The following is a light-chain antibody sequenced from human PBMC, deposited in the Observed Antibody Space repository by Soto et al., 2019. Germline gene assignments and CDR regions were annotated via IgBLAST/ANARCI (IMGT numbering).Light chain of an antibody. CDR2: SAS. Sequence: DIQMTQSPSSLSASVGDRVTITCRASQSIDNYLNWYQQKSGKAPQLLIYSASHLQSGVPSRFSGGGYGTDFILTLSSLQPEDSAIYFCQQSITAPLTCGGGPKVEIK. CDR3: QQSITAPLT. V-gene: IGKV1-39*01. J-gene: IGKJ4*01. CDR1: QSIDNY.